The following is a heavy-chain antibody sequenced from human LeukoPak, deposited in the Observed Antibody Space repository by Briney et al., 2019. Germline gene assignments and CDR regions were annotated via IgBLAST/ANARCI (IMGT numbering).Heavy chain of an antibody. CDR2: FYTSGST. V-gene: IGHV4-4*07. CDR1: GSSITTYF. D-gene: IGHD3-22*01. J-gene: IGHJ5*02. CDR3: ARLSGYDSSGYYPNWFDP. Sequence: SETLSLTCTVSGSSITTYFWSWIRQPAGKGLEWIGRFYTSGSTTYNPSLKSQLTMSVDTSKNQFSLKLSSVTAADTAVYYCARLSGYDSSGYYPNWFDPWGQGTLVTVSS.